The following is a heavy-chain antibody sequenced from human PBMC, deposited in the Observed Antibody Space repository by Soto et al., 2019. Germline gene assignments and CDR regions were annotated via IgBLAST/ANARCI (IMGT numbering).Heavy chain of an antibody. Sequence: QVQVMQSGAEVKKPGASVKVSCKASGYTFTSYGISWVRQAPGQGLEWMGWISTYKGNTNYAQKLQGRVTMTTDSSTSTAYMELRSLRSDDTAVYYCGRDLYQSVFYYGMDVWGQGTTVTVSS. J-gene: IGHJ6*02. CDR2: ISTYKGNT. CDR3: GRDLYQSVFYYGMDV. D-gene: IGHD2-2*01. V-gene: IGHV1-18*01. CDR1: GYTFTSYG.